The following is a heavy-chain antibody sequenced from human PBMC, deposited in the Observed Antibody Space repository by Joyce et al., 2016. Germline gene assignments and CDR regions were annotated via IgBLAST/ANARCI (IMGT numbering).Heavy chain of an antibody. CDR3: ARGIINYAWFDP. J-gene: IGHJ5*02. Sequence: QVQLVQSGAEVKRPGASVKLSCKTSGYTFSEYTIHWVRQAPGKRLGGMGGVKSGPGITTYSQNFQDRVTITRDTGASTAYMALSTLTSEDTAVYFCARGIINYAWFDPWGQGTLVTVSS. CDR1: GYTFSEYT. D-gene: IGHD3-10*01. V-gene: IGHV1-3*04. CDR2: VKSGPGIT.